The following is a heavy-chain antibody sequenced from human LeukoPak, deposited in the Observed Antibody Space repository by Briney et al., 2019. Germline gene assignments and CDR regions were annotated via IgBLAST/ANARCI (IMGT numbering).Heavy chain of an antibody. Sequence: ASVKVSCKASGYTFTGYYMHWVRQAPGQGLEWMGWINTNTGNPTYAQGFTGRFVFSLDTSVSTAYLQISSLKAEDTAVYYCARVSMAGGYAFDIWGQGTMVTVSS. CDR2: INTNTGNP. J-gene: IGHJ3*02. D-gene: IGHD2/OR15-2a*01. V-gene: IGHV7-4-1*02. CDR1: GYTFTGYY. CDR3: ARVSMAGGYAFDI.